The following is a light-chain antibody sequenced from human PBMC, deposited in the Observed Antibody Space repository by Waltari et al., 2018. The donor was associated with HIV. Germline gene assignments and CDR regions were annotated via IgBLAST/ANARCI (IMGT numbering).Light chain of an antibody. J-gene: IGKJ1*01. CDR1: QSVLYSANNKNY. V-gene: IGKV4-1*01. CDR2: WAS. Sequence: DIEMTQSPDSLAVSLGEMATINCKSSQSVLYSANNKNYLAWYQQKPGQPPKLLFYWASTRESGVPDRFRGTGSVTDFTLTITSLQAEDVAVYYCQQYYSSPRTFSQGTKVEVK. CDR3: QQYYSSPRT.